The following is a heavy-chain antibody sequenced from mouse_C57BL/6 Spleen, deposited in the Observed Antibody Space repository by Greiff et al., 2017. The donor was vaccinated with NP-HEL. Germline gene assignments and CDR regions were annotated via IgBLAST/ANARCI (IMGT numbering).Heavy chain of an antibody. Sequence: QVQLQQPGAELVMPGASVKLSCKASGYTFTSYWMHWVKQRPGQGLEWIGEIDPSDSYTNYNQKFKGKSTLTVDKSSSTAYMQLSSLTSEDSAVYYCARSKSKGGFFAYWGQGTLVTVSA. V-gene: IGHV1-69*01. J-gene: IGHJ3*01. CDR1: GYTFTSYW. CDR2: IDPSDSYT. D-gene: IGHD1-3*01. CDR3: ARSKSKGGFFAY.